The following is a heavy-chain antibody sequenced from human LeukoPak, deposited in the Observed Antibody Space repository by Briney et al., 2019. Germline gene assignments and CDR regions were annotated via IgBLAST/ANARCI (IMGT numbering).Heavy chain of an antibody. CDR2: IYYSGST. V-gene: IGHV4-39*01. CDR3: ARHVSTVGGNRDY. CDR1: GGSISSSSYY. D-gene: IGHD4-23*01. J-gene: IGHJ4*02. Sequence: SETLSLTCTVSGGSISSSSYYWGWTRQPPGKGLEWIGSIYYSGSTYYNPSLKSRVTISVDTSKNQFSLKLSSVTAADTAAYYCARHVSTVGGNRDYWGQGTLVTVSS.